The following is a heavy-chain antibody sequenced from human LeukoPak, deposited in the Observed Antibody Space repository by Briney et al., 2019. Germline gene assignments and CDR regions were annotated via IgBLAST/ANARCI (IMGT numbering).Heavy chain of an antibody. CDR1: GGSIGSDSYY. V-gene: IGHV4-61*02. Sequence: PSQTLSLTCTVSGGSIGSDSYYWSWLRQPAGKGLEWIGRIYTSGSTNYNPSLKSRVTISVDTSSNQFSLKLSSVTAADTAVYYCAVGGYYYRYWGQGTLVTVSS. D-gene: IGHD3-10*01. CDR2: IYTSGST. CDR3: AVGGYYYRY. J-gene: IGHJ4*02.